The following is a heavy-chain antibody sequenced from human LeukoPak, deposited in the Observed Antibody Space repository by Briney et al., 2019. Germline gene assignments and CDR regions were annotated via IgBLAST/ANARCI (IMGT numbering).Heavy chain of an antibody. CDR1: GFTFSDYY. CDR3: ATKATTGDLDY. CDR2: ISSSGSTI. Sequence: GGSLRLSCAASGFTFSDYYMSWIRQAPGKGLEWVSYISSSGSTIYYADSVKGRFTISRDNAKNSLYLQMNSLRAEDTAVYYCATKATTGDLDYWGQGTLVTVSS. J-gene: IGHJ4*02. V-gene: IGHV3-11*01. D-gene: IGHD1-1*01.